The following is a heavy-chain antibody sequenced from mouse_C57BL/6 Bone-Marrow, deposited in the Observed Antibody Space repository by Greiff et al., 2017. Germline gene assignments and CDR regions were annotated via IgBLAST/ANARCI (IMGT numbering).Heavy chain of an antibody. V-gene: IGHV1-64*01. CDR3: AREGLYYGYYGYAMDY. J-gene: IGHJ4*01. CDR2: IHPNSGST. CDR1: GYTFTSYW. Sequence: VQLQQPGAELVKPGASVKLSCKASGYTFTSYWMHWVKQRPGQGLEWIGMIHPNSGSTNYNEKFKSKATLTVDKSSSTAYMQLSSLTSEDSAVYYCAREGLYYGYYGYAMDYWGQGTSVTVSS. D-gene: IGHD2-3*01.